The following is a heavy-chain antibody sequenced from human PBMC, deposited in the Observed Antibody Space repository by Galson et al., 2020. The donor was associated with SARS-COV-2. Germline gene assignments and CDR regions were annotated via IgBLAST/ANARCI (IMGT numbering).Heavy chain of an antibody. Sequence: ASAKVSCKVSAYTITEISMNRVRHAPAKGLEWMGGFDPEDGETTYAQKFQGRVTMTEDTSTDTAYMELSSLRSEDTAVYYCATSTPITGTTGNWFDPWGQGTLVTVSS. J-gene: IGHJ5*02. CDR2: FDPEDGET. CDR3: ATSTPITGTTGNWFDP. CDR1: AYTITEIS. D-gene: IGHD1-20*01. V-gene: IGHV1-24*01.